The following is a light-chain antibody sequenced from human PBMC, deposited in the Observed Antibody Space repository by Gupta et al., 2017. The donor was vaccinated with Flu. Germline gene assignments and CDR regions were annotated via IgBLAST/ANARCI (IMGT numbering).Light chain of an antibody. CDR1: SSDVGAYDY. J-gene: IGLJ3*02. CDR3: CSYAGTYTWV. Sequence: QSALTQPRSVSGSPGQSVTISCTGTSSDVGAYDYVSWHQHHPGKAPKLIIYDVTKRPAGVPDRFSGSTSGNTASLTISGLQAEDEADYYCCSYAGTYTWVFGGGTKVTVL. CDR2: DVT. V-gene: IGLV2-11*01.